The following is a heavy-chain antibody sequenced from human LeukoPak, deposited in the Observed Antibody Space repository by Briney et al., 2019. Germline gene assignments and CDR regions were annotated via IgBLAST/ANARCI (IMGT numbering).Heavy chain of an antibody. D-gene: IGHD6-19*01. CDR1: GFTFSSYW. J-gene: IGHJ4*02. Sequence: GGSLRLSCAASGFTFSSYWMSWVRQAPGKGLEWVSGISWNSGSIGYADSVKGRFTISRDNAKNSLYLQMNSLRAEDMALYYCAKDSVAGTGAWRYFDYWGQGTLVTVSS. CDR2: ISWNSGSI. V-gene: IGHV3-9*03. CDR3: AKDSVAGTGAWRYFDY.